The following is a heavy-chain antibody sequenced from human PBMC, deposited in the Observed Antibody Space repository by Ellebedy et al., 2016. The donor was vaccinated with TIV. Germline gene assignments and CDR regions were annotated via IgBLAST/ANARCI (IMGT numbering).Heavy chain of an antibody. V-gene: IGHV5-51*01. J-gene: IGHJ3*02. D-gene: IGHD3-16*01. Sequence: KVSCKGFGYSFTNYWIVWARQMPGKGLEWMGVISPADSHLRSSPSFQGQVTFSADKSISTAYLQWSSLKASDSAMYFCARQTQGGGESGVFDIWGQGTLLTVSS. CDR3: ARQTQGGGESGVFDI. CDR2: ISPADSHL. CDR1: GYSFTNYW.